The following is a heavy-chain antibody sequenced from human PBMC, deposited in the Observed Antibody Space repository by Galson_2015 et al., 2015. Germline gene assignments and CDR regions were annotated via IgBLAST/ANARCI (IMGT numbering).Heavy chain of an antibody. J-gene: IGHJ6*04. V-gene: IGHV3-73*01. CDR2: IKNKANNYAT. CDR3: TRRMVDRMDV. CDR1: GFTISGSA. D-gene: IGHD2-8*01. Sequence: LRLSCAASGFTISGSAMHWVRQASGKGLEWIGHIKNKANNYATTYAASVRGRITISRDDSEDTAYLEMSSLKTEDTAVYYCTRRMVDRMDVWAKGTTVTVSS.